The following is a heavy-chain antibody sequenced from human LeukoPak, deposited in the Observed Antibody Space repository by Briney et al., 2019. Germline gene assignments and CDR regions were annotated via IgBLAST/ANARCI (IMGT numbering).Heavy chain of an antibody. CDR2: ISGSGGST. Sequence: PGGSLRLSCAASGFTFSSYGMSWVRQAPGKGLEWVSAISGSGGSTYYADSVKGRFSISRDNAKNSLYLQMNSLRAEDTAVYYCAREDATALDYWGQGTLVTVSS. D-gene: IGHD4-17*01. CDR3: AREDATALDY. CDR1: GFTFSSYG. V-gene: IGHV3-23*01. J-gene: IGHJ4*02.